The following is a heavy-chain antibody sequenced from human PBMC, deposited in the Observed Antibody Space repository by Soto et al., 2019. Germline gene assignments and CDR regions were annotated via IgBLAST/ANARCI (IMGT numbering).Heavy chain of an antibody. Sequence: SETLSLTCTVSGGSISSGDYYWSWIRQPPGKGPEWIGYIYYSGSTYYNPSLKSRVTISVDTSKNQFSLQLSSVTAADTAVYYCARERPDGSRLDPWGQGTLVTVSS. J-gene: IGHJ5*02. CDR2: IYYSGST. CDR1: GGSISSGDYY. D-gene: IGHD6-13*01. CDR3: ARERPDGSRLDP. V-gene: IGHV4-30-4*01.